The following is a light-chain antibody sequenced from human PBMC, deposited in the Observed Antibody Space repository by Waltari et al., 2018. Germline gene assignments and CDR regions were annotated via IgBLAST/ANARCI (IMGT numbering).Light chain of an antibody. V-gene: IGKV4-1*01. CDR2: WAS. CDR1: QSVLYSSNNKNY. CDR3: QQYYAAPWT. J-gene: IGKJ1*01. Sequence: DIVMTQSPDSMAVSLGERATNNCKSSQSVLYSSNNKNYLSWFQQKPGQPPKLLFYWASTRESGVPDRFSGSGSGTDFTLTISSLQAEDVAVYYCQQYYAAPWTFGQGTMVEIK.